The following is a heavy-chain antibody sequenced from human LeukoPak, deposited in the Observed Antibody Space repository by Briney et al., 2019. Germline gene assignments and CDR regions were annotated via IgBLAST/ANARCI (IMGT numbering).Heavy chain of an antibody. D-gene: IGHD4-17*01. V-gene: IGHV3-7*01. J-gene: IGHJ4*02. CDR2: IKQDGSEK. CDR3: ARGQFYGDYDLVY. Sequence: PGGSLRLSCAASGFTFSSYWMSWVRQAPGKGLEWVANIKQDGSEKYYVDSVKGRFTISRDNAKNSLYLQMNSLRAEDTAVYYCARGQFYGDYDLVYWGQGTLVTVSS. CDR1: GFTFSSYW.